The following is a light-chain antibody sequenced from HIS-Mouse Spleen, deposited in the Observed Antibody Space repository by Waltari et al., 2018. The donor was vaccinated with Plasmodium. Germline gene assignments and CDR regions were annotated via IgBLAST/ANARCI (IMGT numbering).Light chain of an antibody. V-gene: IGKV1-33*01. CDR3: QQYDNLPLT. J-gene: IGKJ4*02. CDR2: DAS. Sequence: DILLTQSPSHLSASLGANSTFTCQASQDISNYLNWYQQKPGKAPKLLIYDASNLETGVPSRFSGSGSGTDFTFTISSLQPEDIATYYCQQYDNLPLTFGGGTKVEIK. CDR1: QDISNY.